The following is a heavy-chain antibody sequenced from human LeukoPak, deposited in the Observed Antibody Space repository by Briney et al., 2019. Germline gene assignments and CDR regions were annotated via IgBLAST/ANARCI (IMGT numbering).Heavy chain of an antibody. CDR1: GFTFNDYY. D-gene: IGHD3-10*01. Sequence: GGSLRLSCAASGFTFNDYYMSWIRQAPGKGLEWVSYISSSGSRIYYADSVKGRFTISRDNAKSSLYLQMNSLRAEDTAVYYCARVRGVFGGAFDIWGQGTMVTVSS. V-gene: IGHV3-11*01. CDR3: ARVRGVFGGAFDI. J-gene: IGHJ3*02. CDR2: ISSSGSRI.